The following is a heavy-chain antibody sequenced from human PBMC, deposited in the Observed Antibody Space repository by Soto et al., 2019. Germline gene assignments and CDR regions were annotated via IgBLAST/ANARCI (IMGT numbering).Heavy chain of an antibody. D-gene: IGHD3-3*01. J-gene: IGHJ4*02. Sequence: EVQLVESGGGLVEPGGSLRLSCTGSGFSFYDSDMTWVRQAPGKGLEWVSSISSGGSFMFYAESFKGRFTISRNNAKNSLFLQMNSLRVEDTSIYYCARKHSSDATGYDYFDSWGQGTLDTVSS. V-gene: IGHV3-21*01. CDR3: ARKHSSDATGYDYFDS. CDR2: ISSGGSFM. CDR1: GFSFYDSD.